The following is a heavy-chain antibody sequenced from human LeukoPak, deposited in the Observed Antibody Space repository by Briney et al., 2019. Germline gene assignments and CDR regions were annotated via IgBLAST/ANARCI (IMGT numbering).Heavy chain of an antibody. D-gene: IGHD2-2*01. Sequence: PGGSLRLSCAASGFTFSSYAMHWVRQAPGKGLEWVAVISYAGTNKYYADSVKGRFTISRDNSKNTLYLQINSLRAEDTAVYYCAKALGYCSSTKCYNWFDPWGQGTLVTVSS. V-gene: IGHV3-30*04. CDR2: ISYAGTNK. CDR1: GFTFSSYA. CDR3: AKALGYCSSTKCYNWFDP. J-gene: IGHJ5*02.